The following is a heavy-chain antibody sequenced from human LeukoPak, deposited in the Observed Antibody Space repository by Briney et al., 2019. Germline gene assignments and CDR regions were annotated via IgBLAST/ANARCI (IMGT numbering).Heavy chain of an antibody. Sequence: GASVKVSCKASGYTFTSYGISWVRQAPGQGLEWMGWISPYNGNTNYAQKFQGRVTMTTDTSTSTAYMEQRSLRSDDTAVYYCARVRNDYVWGSYRYTYYFDYWGQGTLVTVPS. D-gene: IGHD3-16*02. CDR1: GYTFTSYG. V-gene: IGHV1-18*01. CDR2: ISPYNGNT. J-gene: IGHJ4*02. CDR3: ARVRNDYVWGSYRYTYYFDY.